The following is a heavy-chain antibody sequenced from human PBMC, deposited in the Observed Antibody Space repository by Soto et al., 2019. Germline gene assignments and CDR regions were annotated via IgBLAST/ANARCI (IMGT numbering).Heavy chain of an antibody. Sequence: SVKVSCKASGGTFSSYAISWVRQAPGQGLEWMGGIIPIFGTANYAQKFQGRVTITADESTSTAYMELSSLRSEDTAVYYCAREMATIPNWFDPWGQGTLVTVSS. J-gene: IGHJ5*02. CDR1: GGTFSSYA. D-gene: IGHD5-12*01. CDR3: AREMATIPNWFDP. CDR2: IIPIFGTA. V-gene: IGHV1-69*13.